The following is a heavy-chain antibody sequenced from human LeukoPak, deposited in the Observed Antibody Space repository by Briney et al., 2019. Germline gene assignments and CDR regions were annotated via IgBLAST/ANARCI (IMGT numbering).Heavy chain of an antibody. Sequence: GESLKISCKASGYSFPIYWIAWVRQMSGKGLEWMGIIYPGDSDTRYSPSFQGQVTISADKSISTAYLQWSSLKASDTAMYYCARPMVDTVMAAGVFEIWGQGTMVTVSS. J-gene: IGHJ3*02. CDR2: IYPGDSDT. V-gene: IGHV5-51*01. CDR3: ARPMVDTVMAAGVFEI. CDR1: GYSFPIYW. D-gene: IGHD5-18*01.